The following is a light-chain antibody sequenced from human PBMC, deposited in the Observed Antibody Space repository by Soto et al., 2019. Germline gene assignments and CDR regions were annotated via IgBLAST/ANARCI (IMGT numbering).Light chain of an antibody. CDR1: WSVGDY. J-gene: IGKJ5*01. CDR2: DXS. V-gene: IGKV1-39*01. Sequence: DIDMTQSQSSLPASFGDRATLPXRAGWSVGDYFNWYQQEVGXAPKXXXDDXSTLQIGGPSSLRGSGSGTDFTRPISSLQPEYCETYYSQHSYFPTRTFAQRTRLEI. CDR3: QHSYFPTRT.